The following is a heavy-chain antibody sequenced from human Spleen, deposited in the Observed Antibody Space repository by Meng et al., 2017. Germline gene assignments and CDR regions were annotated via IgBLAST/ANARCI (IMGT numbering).Heavy chain of an antibody. Sequence: ASGKVGGKASGDTCPDYWLHWVRRAPGQGLEWMGRINPKSGDTHYAQRFQGRVTMTGDTSISTAYMELSGLRSDDTAMYYCARDEDISAAGPLFCAYWGQGTLVTVSS. D-gene: IGHD6-13*01. CDR2: INPKSGDT. CDR3: ARDEDISAAGPLFCAY. CDR1: GDTCPDYW. J-gene: IGHJ4*02. V-gene: IGHV1-2*06.